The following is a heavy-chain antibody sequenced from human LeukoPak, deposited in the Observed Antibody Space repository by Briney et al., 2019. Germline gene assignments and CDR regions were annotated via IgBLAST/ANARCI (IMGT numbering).Heavy chain of an antibody. CDR3: ATAAGYPPANYSSGRYDY. CDR1: GYTLTELS. Sequence: ASVKVSCKVSGYTLTELSMHWVRQAPGRGLEWMGGFDPEDGETIYAQKFQGRVTMTEDTPTDTAYMELSSLRSEDTAVYYCATAAGYPPANYSSGRYDYWGQETLVTVPS. J-gene: IGHJ4*02. CDR2: FDPEDGET. D-gene: IGHD6-19*01. V-gene: IGHV1-24*01.